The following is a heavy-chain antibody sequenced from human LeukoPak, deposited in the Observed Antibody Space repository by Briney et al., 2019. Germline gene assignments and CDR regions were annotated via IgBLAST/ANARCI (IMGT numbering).Heavy chain of an antibody. CDR3: ARWYYDVLTGHYYFDY. V-gene: IGHV4-4*02. Sequence: SETLSLTCAISGGSISSSNWWSWVRQPPGKGLEWIGQIFHSGSTNYNPSLKSRVTMSVDKSKNQFSLMLSSVTAADTAVYYCARWYYDVLTGHYYFDYWGQGTLVTVSS. D-gene: IGHD3-9*01. J-gene: IGHJ4*02. CDR2: IFHSGST. CDR1: GGSISSSNW.